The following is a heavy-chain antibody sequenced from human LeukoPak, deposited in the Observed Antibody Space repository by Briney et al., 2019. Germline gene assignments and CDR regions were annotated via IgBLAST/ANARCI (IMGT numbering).Heavy chain of an antibody. D-gene: IGHD3-9*01. CDR1: GGSFSGYY. J-gene: IGHJ4*02. CDR2: INHSGST. V-gene: IGHV4-34*01. Sequence: ETLSLTCAVYGGSFSGYYWSWIRQPPGKGLEWIGEINHSGSTNYNPSLKSRVTISVDTSKNQFSLKLSSVTDADTAVYYCARGRDDILTGYYAGYYFDYWGQGTLVTVSS. CDR3: ARGRDDILTGYYAGYYFDY.